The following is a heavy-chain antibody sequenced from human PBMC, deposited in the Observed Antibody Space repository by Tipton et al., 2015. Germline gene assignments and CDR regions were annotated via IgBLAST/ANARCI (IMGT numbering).Heavy chain of an antibody. Sequence: TLSLTCTVSGGSVNNDRHYWSWVRQAPGKGLEWIGSIYYSGSTYYNPSLKSRVTISVDTSKNQFSLKLSSVTAADTAVYYCARPNSSGWFRHWGQGTLVTVSS. D-gene: IGHD6-19*01. CDR3: ARPNSSGWFRH. CDR2: IYYSGST. J-gene: IGHJ1*01. V-gene: IGHV4-39*01. CDR1: GGSVNNDRHY.